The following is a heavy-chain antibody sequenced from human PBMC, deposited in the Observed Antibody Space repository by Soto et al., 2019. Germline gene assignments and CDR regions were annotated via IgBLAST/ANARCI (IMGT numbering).Heavy chain of an antibody. CDR3: ARGPQLVTPPLNWFDP. J-gene: IGHJ5*02. Sequence: QVQLVQSGAEVKKPGSSVKVSCKASGGTFSSYAISWVRQAPGQGLEWMGGIIPIFGTANYAQKFQGRVTITADKSTSTAYMELSRLRSEDTAFYYCARGPQLVTPPLNWFDPCRQGPLVTVSS. V-gene: IGHV1-69*06. D-gene: IGHD6-13*01. CDR2: IIPIFGTA. CDR1: GGTFSSYA.